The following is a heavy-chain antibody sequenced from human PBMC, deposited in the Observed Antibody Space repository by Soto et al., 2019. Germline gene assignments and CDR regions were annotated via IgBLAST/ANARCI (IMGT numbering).Heavy chain of an antibody. D-gene: IGHD3-16*01. J-gene: IGHJ6*02. Sequence: SVEVSYRASRYTFTSDAMHWVRQAPGQRLEWMGWINAGNGNTKYSQKFQGRVTITRDTSASTAYMELSSLRSEDTAVYYCATFWGSGLYGMDVWGQGTTVTVSS. CDR3: ATFWGSGLYGMDV. CDR1: RYTFTSDA. CDR2: INAGNGNT. V-gene: IGHV1-3*01.